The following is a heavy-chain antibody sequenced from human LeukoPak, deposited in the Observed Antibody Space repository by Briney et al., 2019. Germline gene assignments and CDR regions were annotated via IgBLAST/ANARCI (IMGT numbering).Heavy chain of an antibody. Sequence: SETLSLTCTVSGGSISSYYWSWIRQPPGKGLEWIGDIYYSGSTNYNPSLKSRVTISVDTSKNQFSLKLSSVTAADTAVYYCARGGQLADAFDIWGQGTMVTASS. D-gene: IGHD6-13*01. CDR2: IYYSGST. CDR1: GGSISSYY. CDR3: ARGGQLADAFDI. J-gene: IGHJ3*02. V-gene: IGHV4-59*01.